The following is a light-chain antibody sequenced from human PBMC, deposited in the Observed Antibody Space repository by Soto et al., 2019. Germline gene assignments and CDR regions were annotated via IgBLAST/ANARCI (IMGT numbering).Light chain of an antibody. J-gene: IGKJ4*01. CDR3: QQYGSAPLT. Sequence: EIVLTQSPGTLSLSPGERATLSCRASQSVSSSYLAWYQQKPGQAPRLLIYGASSRATGIPDRFSGSGSGTAVTLTISRLEPEDCAVYYCQQYGSAPLTFGGGTKVEIK. V-gene: IGKV3-20*01. CDR1: QSVSSSY. CDR2: GAS.